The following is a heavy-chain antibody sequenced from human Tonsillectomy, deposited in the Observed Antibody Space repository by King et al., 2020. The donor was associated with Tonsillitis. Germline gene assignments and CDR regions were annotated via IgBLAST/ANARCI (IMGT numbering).Heavy chain of an antibody. Sequence: VQLQESGPGLVKPSQTLSLTCTVSGGSISSGGYYWNWIRQHPGKGLEWIGYIYYSGSTYYNPSLKSRVTISVDTSKNQFSLKLSSVTAADTAVYYCARDCSGGSCYSFWGQGTLVTVSS. V-gene: IGHV4-31*03. CDR1: GGSISSGGYY. CDR2: IYYSGST. D-gene: IGHD2-15*01. J-gene: IGHJ4*02. CDR3: ARDCSGGSCYSF.